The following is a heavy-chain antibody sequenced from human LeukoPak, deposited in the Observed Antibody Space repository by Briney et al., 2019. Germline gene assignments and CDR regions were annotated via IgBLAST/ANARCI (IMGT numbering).Heavy chain of an antibody. V-gene: IGHV3-23*01. CDR2: ISGSGGST. D-gene: IGHD1-26*01. J-gene: IGHJ4*02. Sequence: PGGSLRLSCAASGFTFSSYAMSWIRQAPGKGLEWASAISGSGGSTYYADSVKGRFTISRDNSKNTLYLQMNSLRAEDTAVYYCAKDWGNSGSYEDFDYWGQGTLVTVSS. CDR3: AKDWGNSGSYEDFDY. CDR1: GFTFSSYA.